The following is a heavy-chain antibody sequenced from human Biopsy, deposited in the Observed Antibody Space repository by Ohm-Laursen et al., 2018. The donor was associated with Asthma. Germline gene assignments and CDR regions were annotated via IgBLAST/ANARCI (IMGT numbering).Heavy chain of an antibody. Sequence: SDTLSLTCSLSGGSGGYMKSGNYYWGWIRQPPGKGLEWIGYIYYTGTTNYNPSLKSRASISVDTSKNQFSLKLTSVTAADTAVYYCARDFGGWYYFDNWGQGSLVTVSS. CDR3: ARDFGGWYYFDN. CDR1: GGSGGYMKSGNYY. CDR2: IYYTGTT. J-gene: IGHJ4*02. D-gene: IGHD3-3*01. V-gene: IGHV4-61*01.